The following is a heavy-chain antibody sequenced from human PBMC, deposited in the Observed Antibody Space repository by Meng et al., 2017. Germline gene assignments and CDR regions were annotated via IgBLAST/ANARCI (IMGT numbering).Heavy chain of an antibody. CDR2: IIPIFGTA. D-gene: IGHD4-17*01. Sequence: SVKVSCKASGGTFSSYAISWVRQAPGQGLEWMGGIIPIFGTANYAQKFQGRVTITADESTSTAYTELSSLRSEDTAVYYCARDPATVTKDYYYYYGMDVWGQGTTVTVSS. CDR1: GGTFSSYA. V-gene: IGHV1-69*13. J-gene: IGHJ6*02. CDR3: ARDPATVTKDYYYYYGMDV.